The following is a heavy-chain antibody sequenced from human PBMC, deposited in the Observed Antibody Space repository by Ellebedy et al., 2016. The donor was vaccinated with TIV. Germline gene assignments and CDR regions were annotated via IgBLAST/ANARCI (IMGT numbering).Heavy chain of an antibody. CDR1: GGTFSSYA. CDR2: IIPIFGTA. D-gene: IGHD4-17*01. J-gene: IGHJ6*02. V-gene: IGHV1-69*13. CDR3: AKDKVFGDSRWEIDV. Sequence: AASVNVSCKASGGTFSSYAISWVRQAPGQGLEWMGGIIPIFGTANYAQKFQGRVTITADESTSTAYMELSSLRSEDPAVYYCAKDKVFGDSRWEIDVWGQGTTVTVSS.